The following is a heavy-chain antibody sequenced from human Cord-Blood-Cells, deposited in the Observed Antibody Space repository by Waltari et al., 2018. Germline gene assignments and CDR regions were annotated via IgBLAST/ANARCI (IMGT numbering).Heavy chain of an antibody. CDR3: ARGGPYSSSSFDY. J-gene: IGHJ4*02. V-gene: IGHV4-38-2*02. D-gene: IGHD6-6*01. Sequence: QVQLQESGPGLVKPSETLSLTCTVSGYSISSGYYWGWSRQPPGKGLEWIGSIYHSGSPYYNPSLKSRVTISVDTPKNQFSLKLSSVTAADTAVYYCARGGPYSSSSFDYWGQGTLVTVSS. CDR2: IYHSGSP. CDR1: GYSISSGYY.